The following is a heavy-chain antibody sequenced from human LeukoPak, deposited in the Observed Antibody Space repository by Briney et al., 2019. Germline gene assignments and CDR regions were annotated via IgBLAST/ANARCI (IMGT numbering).Heavy chain of an antibody. CDR3: AKDLSGGIIMPRGVVSEGFDY. V-gene: IGHV3-23*01. CDR1: GFTFDSYG. Sequence: GGSLRLSCAASGFTFDSYGMTWVRQAPGKGLEWVSLISGTGATTYYADSVEGRFTISRDNSKNTMYLQMSGLRADDTAVYYCAKDLSGGIIMPRGVVSEGFDYWGRGTLVTVSS. D-gene: IGHD3-10*01. J-gene: IGHJ4*02. CDR2: ISGTGATT.